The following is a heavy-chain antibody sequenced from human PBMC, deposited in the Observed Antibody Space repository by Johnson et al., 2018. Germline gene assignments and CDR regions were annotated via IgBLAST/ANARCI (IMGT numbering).Heavy chain of an antibody. V-gene: IGHV3-30*18. CDR1: GFAFNTYG. D-gene: IGHD3-22*01. Sequence: QVQLGQSGGGVVESGRSLRLSCAASGFAFNTYGMHWVRQAPGTGLEWVAVVPFDGINEYYADPVKGRFTISRDNSKKTLYLKMNSLRTDDTAVYYCAKDSGSGYSNYYYYMDGWGKGTTVTVSS. J-gene: IGHJ6*03. CDR3: AKDSGSGYSNYYYYMDG. CDR2: VPFDGINE.